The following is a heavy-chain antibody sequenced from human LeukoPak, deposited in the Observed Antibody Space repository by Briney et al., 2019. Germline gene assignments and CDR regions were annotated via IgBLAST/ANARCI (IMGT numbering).Heavy chain of an antibody. D-gene: IGHD3-16*01. CDR1: GFTFSFYW. CDR2: IKQDGSDK. Sequence: GGSLRLSCAASGFTFSFYWMSWVRQAPGKGLEWVANIKQDGSDKYYVDSVKGRFTISRDNAMNSLFLQMNSLRAEDTAVYFCARGGGLDVWGQGATVTVSS. V-gene: IGHV3-7*03. J-gene: IGHJ6*02. CDR3: ARGGGLDV.